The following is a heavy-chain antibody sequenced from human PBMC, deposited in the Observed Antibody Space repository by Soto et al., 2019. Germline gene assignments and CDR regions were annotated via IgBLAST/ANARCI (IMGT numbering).Heavy chain of an antibody. CDR2: IIPIFGTA. V-gene: IGHV1-69*13. CDR1: GGTFSSYA. Sequence: ASVKVSCKASGGTFSSYAISWVRQAPGQGLEWMGGIIPIFGTANYAQKFQGRVTITADESTSTAYMELSSLRSEDTAVYYCARLAINDYGDYYYYGMDVWGQGTTVTVSS. J-gene: IGHJ6*02. D-gene: IGHD4-17*01. CDR3: ARLAINDYGDYYYYGMDV.